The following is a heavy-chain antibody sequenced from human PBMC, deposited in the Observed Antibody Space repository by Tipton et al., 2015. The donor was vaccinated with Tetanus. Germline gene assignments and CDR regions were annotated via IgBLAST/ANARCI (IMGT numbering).Heavy chain of an antibody. CDR3: ARQDTLNYYYVGYFHD. Sequence: GLVKPSETLSLICTVSGGSMNSYYWSWIRQPPGKALEWIGSIYYSGSTFYHPSLQSRVTISVDTSKNQFSLRLSSVTAVDTAVYYCARQDTLNYYYVGYFHDWGQGTLVTVSS. CDR1: GGSMNSYY. V-gene: IGHV4-59*08. CDR2: IYYSGST. J-gene: IGHJ1*01. D-gene: IGHD3-22*01.